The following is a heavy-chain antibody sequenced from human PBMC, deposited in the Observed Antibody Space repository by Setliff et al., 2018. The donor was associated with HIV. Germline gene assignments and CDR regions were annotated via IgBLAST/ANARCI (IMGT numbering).Heavy chain of an antibody. J-gene: IGHJ4*02. Sequence: SETLSLTCAVSGGSISSSNWWSWVRQSPGKGLEWSGEIYHSGSTDYNPSLKSRVTISVDTSKNQFSLKLSSVTAADTAVYYCARVVGTRAVDYWGQGTLVTVSS. D-gene: IGHD2-21*02. CDR2: IYHSGST. CDR3: ARVVGTRAVDY. CDR1: GGSISSSNW. V-gene: IGHV4-4*02.